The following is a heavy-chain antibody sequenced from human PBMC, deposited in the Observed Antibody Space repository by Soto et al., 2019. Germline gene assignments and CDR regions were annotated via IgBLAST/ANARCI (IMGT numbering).Heavy chain of an antibody. CDR2: IYYSGSA. J-gene: IGHJ5*02. D-gene: IGHD2-2*01. V-gene: IGHV4-31*03. Sequence: KPSDTLSLTCSVSGDSITNGYYYWSWIRQHPGKGLEWIGYIYYSGSAYYNPSFKSRATVSVDTSENQFSLKLTSVTAADTAMYYCARAKFVPAYWEWFDPWGQGTLVT. CDR3: ARAKFVPAYWEWFDP. CDR1: GDSITNGYYY.